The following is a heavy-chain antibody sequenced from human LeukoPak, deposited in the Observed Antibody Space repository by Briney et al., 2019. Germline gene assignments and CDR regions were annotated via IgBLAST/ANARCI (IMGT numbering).Heavy chain of an antibody. CDR2: IIPILGIA. J-gene: IGHJ5*02. V-gene: IGHV1-69*10. D-gene: IGHD6-19*01. Sequence: SVKVSCKASGGTFSSYAISWVRRAPGQGLEWMGGIIPILGIANYAQKFQGRVTITADKSTSTAYMELSSLRSEDTAVYYCARDSPAVAGTGNWFDPWGQGTLVTVSS. CDR1: GGTFSSYA. CDR3: ARDSPAVAGTGNWFDP.